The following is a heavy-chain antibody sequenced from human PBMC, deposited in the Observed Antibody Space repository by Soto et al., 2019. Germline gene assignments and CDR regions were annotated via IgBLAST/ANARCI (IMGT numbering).Heavy chain of an antibody. CDR2: IIPIFGTA. Sequence: QVQLVQSGAEVKKPGSSVKVSCKASGGTFSSYAISWVRQAPGQGLEWMGGIIPIFGTADYAQKFQGRVTITADESTSTAYVELSSLRSEDTAVYYSAKNPENYYYGMHVLGQGTTVTVSS. V-gene: IGHV1-69*12. J-gene: IGHJ6*02. CDR1: GGTFSSYA. CDR3: AKNPENYYYGMHV.